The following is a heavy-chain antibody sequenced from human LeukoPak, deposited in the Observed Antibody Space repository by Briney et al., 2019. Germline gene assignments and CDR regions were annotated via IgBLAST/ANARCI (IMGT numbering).Heavy chain of an antibody. CDR1: GYSISSGYY. Sequence: SETLSLTCTVSGYSISSGYYWGWIRQPPGKGLEWIGSIYHSGSTYYNPSLKSRVTISVDTSKNQFSLKLSSVTAADTAVYYCARDYDSSGYYKSAGPYFDYWGQGTLVTVSS. CDR3: ARDYDSSGYYKSAGPYFDY. D-gene: IGHD3-22*01. J-gene: IGHJ4*02. CDR2: IYHSGST. V-gene: IGHV4-38-2*02.